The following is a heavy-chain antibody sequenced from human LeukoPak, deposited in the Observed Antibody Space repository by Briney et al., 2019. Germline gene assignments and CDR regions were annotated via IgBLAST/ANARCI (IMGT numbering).Heavy chain of an antibody. D-gene: IGHD3-22*01. Sequence: ASVKVSCKASGYTFTSYYMHWVRQAPGQGLEWMGIINPSGDSTSYAQKFQGRVTMTRDTSTSTVYMELSSLRSEDTAVYYCARALNDYYDSSGYPPHYYYYYGMDVWGQGTTVTVSS. CDR2: INPSGDST. CDR1: GYTFTSYY. J-gene: IGHJ6*02. V-gene: IGHV1-46*01. CDR3: ARALNDYYDSSGYPPHYYYYYGMDV.